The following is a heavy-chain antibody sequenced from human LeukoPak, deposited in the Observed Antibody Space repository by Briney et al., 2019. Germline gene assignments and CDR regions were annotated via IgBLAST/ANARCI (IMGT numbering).Heavy chain of an antibody. V-gene: IGHV3-53*05. J-gene: IGHJ4*02. CDR3: ARDRYDFWSGSEEY. CDR1: GFTVSSNY. Sequence: GGSLRLSCAASGFTVSSNYMSWVRQAPGKGLEWVSVIYSGGSTYYADSVKGRFTISRDNSKNTLYLQMNSLGAEDTAVYYCARDRYDFWSGSEEYWGQGTLVTVSS. D-gene: IGHD3-3*01. CDR2: IYSGGST.